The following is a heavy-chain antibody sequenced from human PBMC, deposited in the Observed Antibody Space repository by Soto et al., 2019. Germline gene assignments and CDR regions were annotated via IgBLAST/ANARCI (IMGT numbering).Heavy chain of an antibody. D-gene: IGHD5-18*01. V-gene: IGHV3-30-3*01. CDR2: ISYDGSNK. J-gene: IGHJ2*01. CDR1: GFTFSSYA. Sequence: PGGSLRLSCAASGFTFSSYAMHWVRQAPGKGLEWVAVISYDGSNKYYADSVKGRFTISRDNSKNKLYLQMKNLRAEDTTVYYCARDPLWGTAMVLWYFDLWGRGTLVTVSS. CDR3: ARDPLWGTAMVLWYFDL.